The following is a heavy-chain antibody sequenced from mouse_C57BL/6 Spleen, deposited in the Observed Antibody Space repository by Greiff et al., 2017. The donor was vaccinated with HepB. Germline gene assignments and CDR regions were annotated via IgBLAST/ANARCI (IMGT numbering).Heavy chain of an antibody. CDR3: ARWDGSSYDYYAMDY. D-gene: IGHD1-1*01. Sequence: QVQLQQPGAELVKPGASVKVSCKASGYTFTSYWMNWVKQRPGKGLEWIGQIYPGDGDTNYNGKFKGKATLTADKSSSTAYMQLSSLTSEDSAVYFCARWDGSSYDYYAMDYWGQGTSVTVSS. CDR1: GYTFTSYW. CDR2: IYPGDGDT. J-gene: IGHJ4*01. V-gene: IGHV1-80*01.